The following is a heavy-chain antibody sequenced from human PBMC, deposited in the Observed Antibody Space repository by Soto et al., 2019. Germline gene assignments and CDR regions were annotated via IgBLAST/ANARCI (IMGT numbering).Heavy chain of an antibody. CDR1: GFTFSSYG. CDR2: ISYDGSNK. D-gene: IGHD6-19*01. Sequence: QVQLVESGGGVVQPGRSLRLSCAASGFTFSSYGMHWVRQAPGKGLEWVAVISYDGSNKYYADSVKGRFTISRDNSKNTLHLQMNSLRAEDTAVYYCAKDISWSSGLDYWGQGTLVTVSS. V-gene: IGHV3-30*18. J-gene: IGHJ4*02. CDR3: AKDISWSSGLDY.